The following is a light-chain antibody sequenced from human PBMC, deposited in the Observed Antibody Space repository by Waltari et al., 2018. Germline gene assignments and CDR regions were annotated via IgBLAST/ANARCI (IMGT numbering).Light chain of an antibody. CDR3: QQSYITPYT. Sequence: DIPLTQAPSSLSASVGDRVTMTCRTSQSITGHLNWFQQQPGKAPKLLIHSASALQSGVPSRFSGRGSGTHFTLTISSLQPEDFATYFCQQSYITPYTFGQGTKLEIK. CDR1: QSITGH. CDR2: SAS. V-gene: IGKV1-39*01. J-gene: IGKJ2*01.